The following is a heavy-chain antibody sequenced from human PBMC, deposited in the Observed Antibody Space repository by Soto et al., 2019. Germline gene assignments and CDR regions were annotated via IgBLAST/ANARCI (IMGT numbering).Heavy chain of an antibody. V-gene: IGHV3-23*01. D-gene: IGHD2-21*01. J-gene: IGHJ4*02. CDR1: GFTFSSYA. CDR3: AKDPGPYCGGDCHFAY. CDR2: ISGSGGST. Sequence: PGGSLRLSCAASGFTFSSYAMSWVRQAPGKGLEWVSAISGSGGSTYYADSVKGRFTISRDNSKNTLYLQMNSLRAEDTAVYYCAKDPGPYCGGDCHFAYWGQGTLVPVSS.